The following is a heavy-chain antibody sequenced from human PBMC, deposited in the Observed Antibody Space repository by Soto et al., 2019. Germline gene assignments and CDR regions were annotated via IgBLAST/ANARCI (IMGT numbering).Heavy chain of an antibody. Sequence: LXLSCAASGFSFRSYGMHWVRQAPGKGLEWVAVISYDGSNKYYADSVKGRFTISRDNSKNTLYLQMNSLRAEDTAVYYCAKGRGAFDIWGQGTIGKVSS. J-gene: IGHJ3*02. CDR1: GFSFRSYG. CDR3: AKGRGAFDI. CDR2: ISYDGSNK. V-gene: IGHV3-30*18.